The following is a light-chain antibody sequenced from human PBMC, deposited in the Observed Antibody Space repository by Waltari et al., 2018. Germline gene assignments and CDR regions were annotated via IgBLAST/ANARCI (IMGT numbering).Light chain of an antibody. CDR1: ALPNQY. J-gene: IGLJ2*01. Sequence: SYELTQPPSVSVSPGQTARITCSGDALPNQYAYWYQQKPGQAPVVVIYKDSERPSGIPERFSGSTSGTTVTLAISGVQAEDEADYYCQSTDSSGTSVVVGGGTKLTVL. CDR2: KDS. CDR3: QSTDSSGTSVV. V-gene: IGLV3-25*03.